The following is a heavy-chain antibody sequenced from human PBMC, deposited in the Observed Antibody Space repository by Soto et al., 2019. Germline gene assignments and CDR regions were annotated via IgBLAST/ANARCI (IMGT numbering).Heavy chain of an antibody. CDR3: AKGAVAAQGWFDP. J-gene: IGHJ5*02. V-gene: IGHV3-30*18. CDR2: ISYDGSNK. D-gene: IGHD6-19*01. CDR1: GFTFSSYG. Sequence: QVQLVESGGGVVQPGRSLRLSCEVSGFTFSSYGMHWVRQAPGKGLEWVAVISYDGSNKYYADSVKGRFIISRENSKNTLYLQMKSLGPEDTAVYYCAKGAVAAQGWFDPWGQGTLVTVSS.